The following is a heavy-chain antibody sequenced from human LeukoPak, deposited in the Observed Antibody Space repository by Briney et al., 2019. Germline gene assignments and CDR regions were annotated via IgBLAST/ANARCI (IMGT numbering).Heavy chain of an antibody. J-gene: IGHJ4*02. CDR2: IYTSGST. CDR3: ARGNSGPDY. Sequence: MASETLSLTCTVSGGSISSYYWSWIRQPAGKGLEWIGRIYTSGSTNYNPSLESRVTIFMDTSKNQFSLNLRSVTAADTAVYFCARGNSGPDYWGQGTLVTASA. D-gene: IGHD5-12*01. CDR1: GGSISSYY. V-gene: IGHV4-4*07.